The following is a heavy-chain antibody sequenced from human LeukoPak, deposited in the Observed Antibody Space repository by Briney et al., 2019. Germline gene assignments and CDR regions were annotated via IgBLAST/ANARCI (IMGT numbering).Heavy chain of an antibody. D-gene: IGHD5-24*01. Sequence: ASVKVSCKASGYTFTSYYMHWVRQAPGQGLEWMGIINPSGGSTSYAQKFQGRVTMTRDTSTSTVYMELGSLRSEDTAVYYCAIQSRDGYNPPETFDYWGQGTLVTVSS. CDR2: INPSGGST. CDR3: AIQSRDGYNPPETFDY. CDR1: GYTFTSYY. J-gene: IGHJ4*02. V-gene: IGHV1-46*01.